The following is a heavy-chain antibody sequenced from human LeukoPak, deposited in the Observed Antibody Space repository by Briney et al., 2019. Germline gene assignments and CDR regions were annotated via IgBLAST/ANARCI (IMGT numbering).Heavy chain of an antibody. CDR1: GYSISSGYY. CDR2: IYHSGST. D-gene: IGHD4-17*01. CDR3: ARGEISLRIKKRSAFDI. J-gene: IGHJ3*02. V-gene: IGHV4-38-2*02. Sequence: SETLSLTRTVSGYSISSGYYWGWIRQPPGKGLEWIGSIYHSGSTYYNPSLKSRVTISVDTSKNQFSLKLSSVTAADTAVYYCARGEISLRIKKRSAFDIWGQGTMVTVSS.